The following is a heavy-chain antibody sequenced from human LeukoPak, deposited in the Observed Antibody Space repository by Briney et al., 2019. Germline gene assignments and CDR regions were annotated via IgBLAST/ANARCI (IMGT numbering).Heavy chain of an antibody. CDR1: GFTFNSYW. D-gene: IGHD1/OR15-1a*01. Sequence: GGSLRLSCAASGFTFNSYWMSWVRQAPGKGLEWVANIDPDGSEKQYGDSVKGRFTTSRDNAKNSLYLQMNSLRAEDTAIYYCARIYYFGNNNWRYFDNWGQGTLVTVSS. V-gene: IGHV3-7*01. J-gene: IGHJ4*02. CDR2: IDPDGSEK. CDR3: ARIYYFGNNNWRYFDN.